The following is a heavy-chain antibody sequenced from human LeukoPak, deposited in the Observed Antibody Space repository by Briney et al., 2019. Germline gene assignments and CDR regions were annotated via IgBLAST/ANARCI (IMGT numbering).Heavy chain of an antibody. V-gene: IGHV3-53*01. CDR1: GFTVSSNY. Sequence: PGGSLRLSCAASGFTVSSNYMSWDRQAPGKGLEWVSVIYSGGSTYYADSVKGRFTISRDNSKNTVYLQMNSLRAEDTAVYYCARDLNYDSAYWGQGTLVTVPS. CDR3: ARDLNYDSAY. D-gene: IGHD3-22*01. J-gene: IGHJ4*02. CDR2: IYSGGST.